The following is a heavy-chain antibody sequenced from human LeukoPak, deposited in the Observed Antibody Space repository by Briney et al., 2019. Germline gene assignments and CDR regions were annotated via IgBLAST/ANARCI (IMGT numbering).Heavy chain of an antibody. CDR2: INDGGYT. V-gene: IGHV4-34*01. CDR1: DGSFSGHY. CDR3: ARAFGNVRGVT. J-gene: IGHJ5*02. Sequence: SETLSPTCAVYDGSFSGHYWSWIRQPPGKGLEWIGEINDGGYTNYNPSLKSRVTLSVDTSKKQFSLKLSSVTAADTAVYYCARAFGNVRGVTWGQGTLVTVSS. D-gene: IGHD3-10*01.